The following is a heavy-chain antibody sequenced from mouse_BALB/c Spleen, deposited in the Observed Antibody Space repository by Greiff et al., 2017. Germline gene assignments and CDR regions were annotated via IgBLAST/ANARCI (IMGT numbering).Heavy chain of an antibody. J-gene: IGHJ3*01. CDR3: AGQLGLGFAY. V-gene: IGHV2-9*02. CDR1: GFSLTSYG. CDR2: IWAGGST. Sequence: VKLQQSGPGLVAPSQSLSITCTVSGFSLTSYGVHWVRQPPGKGLEWLGVIWAGGSTNYNSALMSRLSISKDNSKSQVFLKMNSLQTDDTAMYYCAGQLGLGFAYWGQGTLVTVSA. D-gene: IGHD3-2*01.